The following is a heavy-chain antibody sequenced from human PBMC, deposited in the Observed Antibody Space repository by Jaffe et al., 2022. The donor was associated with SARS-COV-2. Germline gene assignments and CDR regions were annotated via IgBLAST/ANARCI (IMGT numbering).Heavy chain of an antibody. J-gene: IGHJ5*01. V-gene: IGHV2-70*01. CDR2: IDWDDDK. Sequence: QVTLRESGPALVKPTQTLTLTCTFSGFSLTTSGMCVTWIRQPPGKALEWLALIDWDDDKYYNTSLKTRLTISKDTSKNQVVLIMTNMDPVDTATYYCARTYYDILSGYHSWFESWGQGTVVTVSS. CDR3: ARTYYDILSGYHSWFES. D-gene: IGHD3-9*01. CDR1: GFSLTTSGMC.